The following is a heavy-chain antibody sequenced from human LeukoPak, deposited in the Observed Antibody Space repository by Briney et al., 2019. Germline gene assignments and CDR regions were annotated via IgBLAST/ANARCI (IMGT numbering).Heavy chain of an antibody. D-gene: IGHD2-2*01. CDR3: AARVPAAIDY. V-gene: IGHV3-30*02. CDR2: IRYDGSNK. CDR1: GFTFSSYA. J-gene: IGHJ4*02. Sequence: GGSLRLSCAASGFTFSSYAMSWVRQAPGKGLEWVAFIRYDGSNKYYADSVKGRFTISRDNSKNTLYLQMNSLRAEDTAVYYCAARVPAAIDYWGQGTLVTVSS.